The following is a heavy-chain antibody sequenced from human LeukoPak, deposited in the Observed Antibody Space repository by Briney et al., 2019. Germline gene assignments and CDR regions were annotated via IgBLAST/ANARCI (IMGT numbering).Heavy chain of an antibody. CDR1: GFTFSNAW. V-gene: IGHV3-15*01. D-gene: IGHD5-18*01. CDR2: IKSKTDGGTT. CDR3: TTISKLKGYSFDY. J-gene: IGHJ4*02. Sequence: AGGSLRLSCAASGFTFSNAWMGWVRQAPEKGLEWVGRIKSKTDGGTTDYAAPVKGRFTISRDDSKNTLYLQMNSLKTEDTAVYYCTTISKLKGYSFDYWGQGTLVTVSS.